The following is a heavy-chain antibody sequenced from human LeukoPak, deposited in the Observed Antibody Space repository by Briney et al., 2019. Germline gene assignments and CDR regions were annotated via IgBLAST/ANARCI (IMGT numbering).Heavy chain of an antibody. CDR1: GFTFSSYG. CDR3: YYDSSCYYPTGY. J-gene: IGHJ4*02. D-gene: IGHD3-22*01. CDR2: ISGSGGST. V-gene: IGHV3-23*01. Sequence: GGTLRLSCAASGFTFSSYGMSWVRQAPGKGLEWVSAISGSGGSTYYADSVKGRFTISRDNSKNTLYLQMNSLRAEDTAVYYCYYDSSCYYPTGYWGQGTLVTVSS.